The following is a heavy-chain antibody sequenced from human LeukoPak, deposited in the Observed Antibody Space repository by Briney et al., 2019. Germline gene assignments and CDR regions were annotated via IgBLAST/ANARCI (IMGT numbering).Heavy chain of an antibody. J-gene: IGHJ4*02. D-gene: IGHD5-24*01. CDR2: IYYSGST. CDR3: ARGEMATTFDY. Sequence: PSETLSLTCTVSSGSISSTSYYWGWIRQPPGKGLEWIGSIYYSGSTYYNPSLKSRVTISVDTSKNQFSLKLSSVTAADTAVYYCARGEMATTFDYWGQGTLVTVSS. V-gene: IGHV4-39*07. CDR1: SGSISSTSYY.